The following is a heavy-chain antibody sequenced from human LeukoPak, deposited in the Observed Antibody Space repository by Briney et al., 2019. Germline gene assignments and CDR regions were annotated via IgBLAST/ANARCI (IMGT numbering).Heavy chain of an antibody. J-gene: IGHJ3*02. V-gene: IGHV1-2*02. CDR3: ARGDGSTKTPTHHDAFDI. Sequence: ASVKVSCKASGYTFTCYYMYWVRQAPGQGPEWMGWINPNSGGTNYAQRFQGRVTMTRDTSISTAYMELSRLRSDDTAVYYCARGDGSTKTPTHHDAFDIWGQGTMVTVSS. CDR2: INPNSGGT. D-gene: IGHD6-13*01. CDR1: GYTFTCYY.